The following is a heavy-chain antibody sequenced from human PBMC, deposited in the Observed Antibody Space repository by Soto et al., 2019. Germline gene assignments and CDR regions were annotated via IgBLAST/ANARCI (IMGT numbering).Heavy chain of an antibody. Sequence: PGGSLRLSCAASGFTFSSYAMSWVRQAPGKGLEWVSGIGGSGSSTFYADSVKGRFTISRDNSKNTLYLQMNSLRAEDTAVYHCAKVSTGYYYYFGSWGRGTLVTVSS. V-gene: IGHV3-23*01. CDR2: IGGSGSST. D-gene: IGHD3-9*01. CDR3: AKVSTGYYYYFGS. J-gene: IGHJ4*02. CDR1: GFTFSSYA.